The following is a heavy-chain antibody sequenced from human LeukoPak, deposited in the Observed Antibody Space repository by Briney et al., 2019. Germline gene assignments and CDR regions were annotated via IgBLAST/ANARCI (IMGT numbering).Heavy chain of an antibody. J-gene: IGHJ6*02. CDR2: INPSSGAT. D-gene: IGHD1-26*01. Sequence: ASVKVSCKTSGYTFTSYYIHWVRQAPGQGLEWMGIINPSSGATNYAQKFQGRVTMTRETSTSTVYMELSSQRSEDTAGYYCAGATNFFYYFGMDVWGQGTPVTVSS. CDR3: AGATNFFYYFGMDV. CDR1: GYTFTSYY. V-gene: IGHV1-46*01.